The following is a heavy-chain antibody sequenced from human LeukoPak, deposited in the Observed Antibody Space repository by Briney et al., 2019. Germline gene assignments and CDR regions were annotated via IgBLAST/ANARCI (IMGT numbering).Heavy chain of an antibody. Sequence: GGSLRLSCAASGFTFSNFGMHWVRQAPGKGLEWVAVISDDGSNKYYIDSVRGRFTISRDNSKNTLYLQMNSLRTEDTAVYYCANQQWLVPFRDYFYGRDVWGQGTTVTVS. CDR2: ISDDGSNK. CDR1: GFTFSNFG. D-gene: IGHD6-19*01. J-gene: IGHJ6*02. CDR3: ANQQWLVPFRDYFYGRDV. V-gene: IGHV3-30*18.